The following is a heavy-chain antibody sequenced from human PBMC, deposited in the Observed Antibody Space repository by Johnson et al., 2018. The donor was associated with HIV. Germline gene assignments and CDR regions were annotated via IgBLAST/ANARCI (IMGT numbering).Heavy chain of an antibody. Sequence: QVQLVESGGGVVQPGRSLRLSCAASGFTFSSYAMHWVRQAPGKGLEWVAVISYDGSSEYYADSVKGRFTISRDNSKNTLYLQMNSLRAEDTAVYYCARGAVVTAHDAFDIWGQGTMVTVSS. D-gene: IGHD2-21*02. CDR1: GFTFSSYA. V-gene: IGHV3-30*04. CDR2: ISYDGSSE. CDR3: ARGAVVTAHDAFDI. J-gene: IGHJ3*02.